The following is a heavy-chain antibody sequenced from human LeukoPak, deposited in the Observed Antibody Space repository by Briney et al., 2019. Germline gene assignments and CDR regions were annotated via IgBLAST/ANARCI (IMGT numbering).Heavy chain of an antibody. J-gene: IGHJ4*02. CDR1: GFTFSSSG. D-gene: IGHD1-1*01. CDR2: ISYDGSNK. Sequence: GGSLRLSCAACGFTFSSSGMLWVRQAPGKGREGVAVISYDGSNKYYADSVKGRFTISRDNSKNTLYLQINSLRAEDTAVYYCARGARQLPLIVDWGQGTLVTVSS. CDR3: ARGARQLPLIVD. V-gene: IGHV3-30*03.